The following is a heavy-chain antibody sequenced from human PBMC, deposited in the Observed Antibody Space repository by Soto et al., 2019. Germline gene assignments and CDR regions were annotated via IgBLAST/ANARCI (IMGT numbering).Heavy chain of an antibody. J-gene: IGHJ6*02. CDR2: ISYDGSNK. V-gene: IGHV3-30-3*01. CDR1: GFTFSSYA. Sequence: QVQLVESGGGVVQPGRSLRLSCAASGFTFSSYAMHWVRQAPGKGLEWVAVISYDGSNKYYADSVKGRFTISRDNSKNTLYLQMNSLRAEDTAVYYCARVLLVPAAMRYYSYGMDVWGQGTTVTVSS. D-gene: IGHD2-2*01. CDR3: ARVLLVPAAMRYYSYGMDV.